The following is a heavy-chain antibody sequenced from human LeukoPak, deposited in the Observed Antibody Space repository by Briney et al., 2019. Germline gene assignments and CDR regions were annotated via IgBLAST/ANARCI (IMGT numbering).Heavy chain of an antibody. V-gene: IGHV3-48*01. D-gene: IGHD3-10*01. Sequence: GGSLRLSCATSGFTFSDYNMNWVRQVPGKGLESVSYMSRSGNITYYADSVKGRFTISRDNAKNSLYLQMNSLRVEDTGVYYCARDVYYGSGSPRLDYWGQGTLVTVSS. CDR1: GFTFSDYN. CDR2: MSRSGNIT. CDR3: ARDVYYGSGSPRLDY. J-gene: IGHJ4*02.